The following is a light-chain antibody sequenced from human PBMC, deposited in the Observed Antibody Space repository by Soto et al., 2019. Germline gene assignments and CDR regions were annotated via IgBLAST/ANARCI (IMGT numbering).Light chain of an antibody. CDR3: QQYHSDPIT. J-gene: IGKJ5*01. CDR1: QIVLSNNKNY. V-gene: IGKV4-1*01. CDR2: WAS. Sequence: DFVMTQSPDSLAVSLGERATINCKSSQIVLSNNKNYLAWFQQKPGQPPKLLIYWASTRASGVPDRFSGSGSGTDFTLTISSLQAEDVAVYYCQQYHSDPITFGQGTRLENK.